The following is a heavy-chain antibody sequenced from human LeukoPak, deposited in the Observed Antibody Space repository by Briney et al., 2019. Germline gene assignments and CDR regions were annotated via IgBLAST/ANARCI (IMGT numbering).Heavy chain of an antibody. CDR3: ARPITEAAIDAFDI. Sequence: GESLKISCKGSGYRFTSYWIGWVRQMPGKGLEWIGIIYPDDSDTRYSPSFQGQVTISADKSIRTAFLQWSSLKASDTAIYYCARPITEAAIDAFDIWGQGTMVTVSS. CDR1: GYRFTSYW. J-gene: IGHJ3*02. V-gene: IGHV5-51*01. CDR2: IYPDDSDT. D-gene: IGHD2-2*01.